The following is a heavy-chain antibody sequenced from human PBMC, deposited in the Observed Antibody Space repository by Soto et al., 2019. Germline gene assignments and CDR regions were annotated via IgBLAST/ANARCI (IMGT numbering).Heavy chain of an antibody. CDR3: SRDEYGSGSYCLDY. D-gene: IGHD3-10*01. J-gene: IGHJ4*02. CDR2: IIPILGIA. V-gene: IGHV1-69*08. Sequence: QVQLVQSGAEVKKPGSSVKVSCKASGGTFSSYTISWVRQAPGQGLEWMGRIIPILGIANYAQKFQGRVTITADKSTSTAYMELSSLRSEDTAVYYCSRDEYGSGSYCLDYWGQGTLVTVSS. CDR1: GGTFSSYT.